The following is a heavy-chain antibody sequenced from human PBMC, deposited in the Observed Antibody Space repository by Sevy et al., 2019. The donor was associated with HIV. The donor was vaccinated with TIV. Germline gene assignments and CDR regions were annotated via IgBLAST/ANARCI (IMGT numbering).Heavy chain of an antibody. CDR1: GGSISSSNYY. Sequence: SETLSLTCTVSGGSISSSNYYWGWIRQPPGKGLEWIANIYYTGSTYDNPSLKSRVTIFADTSKNQFSLKLSSVTAADTAVYYCARQMHYYDSAGYYHWDYWGQGTLVTVSS. D-gene: IGHD3-22*01. CDR2: IYYTGST. CDR3: ARQMHYYDSAGYYHWDY. V-gene: IGHV4-39*01. J-gene: IGHJ4*02.